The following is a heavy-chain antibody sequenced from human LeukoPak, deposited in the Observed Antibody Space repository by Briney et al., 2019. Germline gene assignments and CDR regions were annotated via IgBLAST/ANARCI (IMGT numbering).Heavy chain of an antibody. J-gene: IGHJ4*02. CDR1: GFSFSSYQ. D-gene: IGHD6-13*01. V-gene: IGHV3-48*03. CDR3: ARGHGTSWFPFDS. Sequence: PGGSLRLSCTGSGFSFSSYQMNWVRQAPGKGLEWVSHISDDDTTIYYADSAKGRFTISRDDAKSSLYLEMKGLRAEDTAIYYCARGHGTSWFPFDSWGQGTLVTVSS. CDR2: ISDDDTTI.